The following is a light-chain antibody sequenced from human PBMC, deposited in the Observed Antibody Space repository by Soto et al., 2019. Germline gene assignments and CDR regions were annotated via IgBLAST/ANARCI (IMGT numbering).Light chain of an antibody. V-gene: IGKV3-11*01. J-gene: IGKJ5*01. Sequence: EIVLTQSPATLSLFPGERATLSCRASQSVGGSLAWYQQKPAQAPRLLLYDTASRATGIPARFSGSGSGTDFPLTISSLEPDDCAVYYCQQRSNFITFGQGTRLEIE. CDR3: QQRSNFIT. CDR1: QSVGGS. CDR2: DTA.